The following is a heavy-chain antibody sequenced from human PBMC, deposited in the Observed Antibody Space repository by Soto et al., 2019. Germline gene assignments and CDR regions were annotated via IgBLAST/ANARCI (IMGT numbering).Heavy chain of an antibody. V-gene: IGHV4-31*03. CDR1: GGSISSGGYY. CDR3: ARTSRSGIDY. J-gene: IGHJ4*02. CDR2: IYYSGST. D-gene: IGHD3-10*01. Sequence: PSETLSLTCTVSGGSISSGGYYWSWIRQHPGKGLEWIRYIYYSGSTYYNPSLKSRVTISVDASKNQFSLKLSSVTAADTAVYYCARTSRSGIDYWGQGTLVTVSS.